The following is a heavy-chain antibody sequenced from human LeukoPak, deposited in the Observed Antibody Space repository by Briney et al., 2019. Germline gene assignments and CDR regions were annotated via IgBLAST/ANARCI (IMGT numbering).Heavy chain of an antibody. Sequence: ASVKVSCKASGYTFTGYYMHGVRQAPGQGLEWMGWINPNSGGTNYAQKFQGRVTMTRDTSISTAYMELSRLRSDDTAVYYCARVSRYCSSTSCYQPYFDYWGQGTLVTVSS. CDR2: INPNSGGT. V-gene: IGHV1-2*02. CDR3: ARVSRYCSSTSCYQPYFDY. D-gene: IGHD2-2*01. J-gene: IGHJ4*02. CDR1: GYTFTGYY.